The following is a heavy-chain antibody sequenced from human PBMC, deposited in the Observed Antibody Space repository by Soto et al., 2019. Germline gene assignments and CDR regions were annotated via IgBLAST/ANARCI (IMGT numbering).Heavy chain of an antibody. CDR1: GGTFSSYA. CDR2: IIPIFGTA. D-gene: IGHD3-22*01. V-gene: IGHV1-69*13. Sequence: SVKVSCKASGGTFSSYAISWVRQAPGQGLEWMGGIIPIFGTANYAQKFQGRVTITADESTSTAYMELSSLRSEDTAVYYCATDYYDSSGYYYYFGYWGQGTLVTVSS. J-gene: IGHJ4*02. CDR3: ATDYYDSSGYYYYFGY.